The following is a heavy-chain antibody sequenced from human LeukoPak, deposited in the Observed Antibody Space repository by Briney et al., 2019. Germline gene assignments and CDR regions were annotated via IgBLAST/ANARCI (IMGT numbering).Heavy chain of an antibody. V-gene: IGHV4-59*01. D-gene: IGHD2-15*01. CDR3: ARRLISLGDCGGGSCYAPYYYYGMDV. CDR1: SGSISSSY. CDR2: IYYSGST. J-gene: IGHJ6*02. Sequence: PSETLSLTCTVSSGSISSSYWTWIRQPPGKGLEWVGYIYYSGSTNYNPSPKSRVTISVDTSKNQFSLRLSSVTAADTAAYYCARRLISLGDCGGGSCYAPYYYYGMDVWGQGTTVTVSS.